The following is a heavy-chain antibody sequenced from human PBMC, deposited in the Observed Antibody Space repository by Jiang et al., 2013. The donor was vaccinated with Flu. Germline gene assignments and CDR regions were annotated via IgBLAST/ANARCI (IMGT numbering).Heavy chain of an antibody. Sequence: SSYAISWVRQAPGQGLEWMGGIIPIFGTANYRTEVPGAESRLPRTESTSTAYMELSSLRSEDTAVYYCARCENYPVTMIVGINRGRAFDIWGQGTMVTVSS. CDR1: SSYA. V-gene: IGHV1-69*01. CDR2: IIPIFGTA. J-gene: IGHJ3*02. D-gene: IGHD3-22*01. CDR3: ARCENYPVTMIVGINRGRAFDI.